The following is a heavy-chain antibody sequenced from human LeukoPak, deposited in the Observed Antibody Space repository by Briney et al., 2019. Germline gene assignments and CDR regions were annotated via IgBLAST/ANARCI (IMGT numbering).Heavy chain of an antibody. CDR1: GGSISTYY. J-gene: IGHJ4*02. CDR2: IYNSGST. V-gene: IGHV4-59*08. Sequence: SDTLSLTCTVSGGSISTYYWSWIRQPPGKGLEWISYIYNSGSTDYNPSLKSRVTISVDTSKKQFSLKLDSVTAADTAVYYCARLGQLVNSWGQGTLVTVSS. D-gene: IGHD6-6*01. CDR3: ARLGQLVNS.